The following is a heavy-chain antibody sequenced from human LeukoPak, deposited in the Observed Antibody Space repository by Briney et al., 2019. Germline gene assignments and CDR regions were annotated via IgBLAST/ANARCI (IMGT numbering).Heavy chain of an antibody. CDR1: GGTLINYA. CDR2: IITSLDIA. Sequence: ASVTVSFKASGGTLINYAISGVRQAPGQGLAWMARIITSLDIANYAQKFQGRVTITADKSTSTAYMELSSLRYEDTAVYYCARGSSGHLSMDVWGQGTTVTVSS. CDR3: ARGSSGHLSMDV. J-gene: IGHJ6*02. V-gene: IGHV1-69*04. D-gene: IGHD3-22*01.